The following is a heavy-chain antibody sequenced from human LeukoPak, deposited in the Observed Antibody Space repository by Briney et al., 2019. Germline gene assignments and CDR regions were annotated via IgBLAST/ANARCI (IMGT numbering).Heavy chain of an antibody. Sequence: GGSLRLSCAASGFTFSSYEMNWVREAPGKGLEWVSYISSSGSTIYYADPVKGRFTISRDNAKNSLYLQMNSLRAEDTAVYYCARENYSGYDPRWFDPWGQGTLVTVSS. V-gene: IGHV3-48*03. CDR3: ARENYSGYDPRWFDP. D-gene: IGHD5-12*01. CDR2: ISSSGSTI. CDR1: GFTFSSYE. J-gene: IGHJ5*02.